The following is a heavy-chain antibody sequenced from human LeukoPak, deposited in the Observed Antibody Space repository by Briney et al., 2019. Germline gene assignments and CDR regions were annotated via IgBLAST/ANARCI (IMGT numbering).Heavy chain of an antibody. CDR2: INSTSSYI. D-gene: IGHD3-10*01. J-gene: IGHJ4*02. V-gene: IGHV3-21*01. CDR1: GFTFSSYS. Sequence: PGGSLRLSCAASGFTFSSYSMNWVRQAPGKGLEWVSSINSTSSYIYYADSVKGRFTISRDNAKNSLYLQMNSLRAEDTAVYYCAREGATMFRGAIISKEGFDYWGQGTLVTVSS. CDR3: AREGATMFRGAIISKEGFDY.